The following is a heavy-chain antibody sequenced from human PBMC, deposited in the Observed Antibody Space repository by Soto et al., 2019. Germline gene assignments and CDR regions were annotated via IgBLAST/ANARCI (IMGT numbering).Heavy chain of an antibody. J-gene: IGHJ6*02. CDR1: GFTFNSYA. CDR2: ISYDGSDK. D-gene: IGHD2-2*01. V-gene: IGHV3-30*04. CDR3: AKASGYCSSSTCSRLIYYYYGMDV. Sequence: GGSLILSCASSGFTFNSYAMHLVRQAPGKGLEWVAVISYDGSDKYYADSVKGRFTISRDNSKNTLYLQMNSLRAEDTAVYYCAKASGYCSSSTCSRLIYYYYGMDVWGQGTTVTVSS.